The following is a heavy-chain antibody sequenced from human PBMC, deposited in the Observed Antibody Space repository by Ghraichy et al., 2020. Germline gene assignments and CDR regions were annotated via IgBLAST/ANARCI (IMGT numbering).Heavy chain of an antibody. CDR3: ATHTDLRQHWYFDL. CDR1: GGSISSGGYY. V-gene: IGHV4-31*03. CDR2: IYYSGST. J-gene: IGHJ2*01. Sequence: TLSLTCTVSGGSISSGGYYWSWIRQHPGKGLEWIGYIYYSGSTYYNPSLKSRVTISVDTSKNQFSLKLSSVTAADTAVYYCATHTDLRQHWYFDLWGRGALVTVSS. D-gene: IGHD4-17*01.